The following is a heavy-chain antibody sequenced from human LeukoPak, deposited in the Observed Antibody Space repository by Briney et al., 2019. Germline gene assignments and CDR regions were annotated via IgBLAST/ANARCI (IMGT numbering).Heavy chain of an antibody. CDR2: IKQDGSEK. CDR3: ARQYGTKYFQH. V-gene: IGHV3-7*03. CDR1: GFTFSSYW. Sequence: GGSLRLSCAASGFTFSSYWMSWVRQAPGKGLEWVANIKQDGSEKYYVDSVKGRFTIPRDNAKNSLYLQMNSLRAEDTAVYYCARQYGTKYFQHWGQGTLVTVSS. D-gene: IGHD1-26*01. J-gene: IGHJ1*01.